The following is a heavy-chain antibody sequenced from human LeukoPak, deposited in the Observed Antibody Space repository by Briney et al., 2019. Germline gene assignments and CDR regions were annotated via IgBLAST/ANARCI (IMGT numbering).Heavy chain of an antibody. D-gene: IGHD3-9*01. CDR3: ARDQSNYDILTGYLPRGAFDI. J-gene: IGHJ3*02. V-gene: IGHV4-39*07. CDR2: IYYSGST. Sequence: SETLSLTCTVSGGSISSSSYYWGWIRQPPGKGLEWIGSIYYSGSTYYNPSLKSRVTISVDTSKNQFSLKLSSVTAADTAVYYCARDQSNYDILTGYLPRGAFDIWGQGTMVTVSS. CDR1: GGSISSSSYY.